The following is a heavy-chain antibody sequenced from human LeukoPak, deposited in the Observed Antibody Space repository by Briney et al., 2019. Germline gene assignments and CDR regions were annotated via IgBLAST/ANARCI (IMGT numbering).Heavy chain of an antibody. CDR2: ISSTGVI. J-gene: IGHJ4*02. D-gene: IGHD7-27*01. Sequence: PGGSLRLSCAASGFTFSDYPMNWVRQTQGKGMEWVSYISSTGVIYYGDSVRGRFSISRDSVMNSVYMQMNSLRAEDTALYYCARDHNWGFDYWGRGTLVTVSS. V-gene: IGHV3-69-1*01. CDR1: GFTFSDYP. CDR3: ARDHNWGFDY.